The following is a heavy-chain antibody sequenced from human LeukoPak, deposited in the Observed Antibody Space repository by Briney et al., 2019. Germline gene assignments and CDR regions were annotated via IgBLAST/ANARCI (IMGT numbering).Heavy chain of an antibody. V-gene: IGHV4-34*01. J-gene: IGHJ4*02. CDR3: ARGTTFLDY. CDR2: INHSGST. D-gene: IGHD2/OR15-2a*01. CDR1: GGSFSGYY. Sequence: SETLSLTCAVYGGSFSGYYWSWIRQPPGKGLEWIGEINHSGSTNYNPSLKSRVTMSVDTSKNQFSLKLSSVTAADTAVYYCARGTTFLDYWGQGTLVTVSS.